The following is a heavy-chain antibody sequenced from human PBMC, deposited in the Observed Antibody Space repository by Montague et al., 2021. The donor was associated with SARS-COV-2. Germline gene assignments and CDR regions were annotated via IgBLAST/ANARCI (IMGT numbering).Heavy chain of an antibody. J-gene: IGHJ6*02. CDR3: ARVRYYGSGTSLGMDV. V-gene: IGHV4-34*01. D-gene: IGHD3-10*01. CDR1: GGSFSGYY. Sequence: SETLSLTCAVYGGSFSGYYWSWIRQPPGKGLEWIGEINHSGSTNYNPSLKSRVTISVDTSKNQFSLKLSSVTAAAMAVYYCARVRYYGSGTSLGMDVWGQGTTVTVSS. CDR2: INHSGST.